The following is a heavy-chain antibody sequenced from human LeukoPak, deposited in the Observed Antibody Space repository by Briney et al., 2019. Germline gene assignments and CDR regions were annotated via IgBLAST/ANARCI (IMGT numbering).Heavy chain of an antibody. Sequence: SETLSLTCTVSGGSVSRGGYYWNWVRQHPWKGLEWIGFTSYSEGTYYNPSLMSRITISVDISQNQFSLKMRDVTAADTAVYFCATADWESFYFDSWGQGALVAVSS. J-gene: IGHJ4*02. CDR1: GGSVSRGGYY. CDR3: ATADWESFYFDS. D-gene: IGHD1-26*01. CDR2: TSYSEGT. V-gene: IGHV4-31*03.